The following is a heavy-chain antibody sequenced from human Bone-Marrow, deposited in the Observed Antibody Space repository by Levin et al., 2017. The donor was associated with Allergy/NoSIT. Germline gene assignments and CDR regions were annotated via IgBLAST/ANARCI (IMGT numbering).Heavy chain of an antibody. V-gene: IGHV3-30*04. D-gene: IGHD2-8*01. Sequence: PGGSLRLSCAGTGFTLSRYAVHWVRQAPGKGLEWVSVISYDGSKQFYADSVKGRFTISRDNSQNTVYLDVGSLRGDDTAVYYCASRSGYCPDGTCLYFYYGMDVWGQGTAVSVSS. CDR1: GFTLSRYA. CDR3: ASRSGYCPDGTCLYFYYGMDV. CDR2: ISYDGSKQ. J-gene: IGHJ6*02.